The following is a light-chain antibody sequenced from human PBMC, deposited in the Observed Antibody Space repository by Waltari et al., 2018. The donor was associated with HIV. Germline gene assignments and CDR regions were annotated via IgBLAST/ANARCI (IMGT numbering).Light chain of an antibody. CDR2: DDS. J-gene: IGLJ1*01. Sequence: YVLTQPPSVSVAPGRTPRITCGGDRIGSKSVHWYKQKPGQAPVLVVYDDSDRPSGIPERLSGSNSGNTATLTISRVEGGDEADYFCQVWDSSSHHYVFGTGTKVTVL. V-gene: IGLV3-21*02. CDR3: QVWDSSSHHYV. CDR1: RIGSKS.